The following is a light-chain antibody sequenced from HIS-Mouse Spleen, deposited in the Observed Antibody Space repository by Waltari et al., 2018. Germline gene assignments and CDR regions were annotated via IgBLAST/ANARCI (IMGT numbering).Light chain of an antibody. Sequence: DIQLPQSPPFLSASVGDRLTITCRASQGISSYLAWYQQKPGKAPKLLIYAASTLQSGVPSRFSGSGSGTEFTLTISSLQPEDFATYYCQQLNSYPPTFGQGTKVEIK. CDR1: QGISSY. CDR3: QQLNSYPPT. J-gene: IGKJ1*01. CDR2: AAS. V-gene: IGKV1-9*01.